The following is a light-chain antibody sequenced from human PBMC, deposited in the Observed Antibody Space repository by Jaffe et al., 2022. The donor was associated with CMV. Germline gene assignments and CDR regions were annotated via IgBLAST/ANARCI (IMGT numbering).Light chain of an antibody. Sequence: EIVLTQSPGTLSLSPGEGATLSCRASQSVSSNYLAWYQQKPGQAPRLLIYGASRRATGIPDRFSGSGSGTDFTLTISRLEPEDFAVYYCQQYVGSPSWTFGQGTKVEIK. CDR2: GAS. V-gene: IGKV3-20*01. J-gene: IGKJ1*01. CDR3: QQYVGSPSWT. CDR1: QSVSSNY.